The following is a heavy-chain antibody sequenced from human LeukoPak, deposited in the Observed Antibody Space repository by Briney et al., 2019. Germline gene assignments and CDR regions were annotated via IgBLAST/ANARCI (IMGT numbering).Heavy chain of an antibody. D-gene: IGHD1-14*01. CDR1: GFTFTNDF. J-gene: IGHJ3*02. V-gene: IGHV3-7*01. Sequence: GRSLRLSCAASGFTFTNDFMTWVRQAPGKGLEWVANIKQDGSEKYYVDSVKGRFTISRDNAKNSLYLQMNSLRAEDTAVYYCARPSHREAFDIWGQGTMVTVSS. CDR2: IKQDGSEK. CDR3: ARPSHREAFDI.